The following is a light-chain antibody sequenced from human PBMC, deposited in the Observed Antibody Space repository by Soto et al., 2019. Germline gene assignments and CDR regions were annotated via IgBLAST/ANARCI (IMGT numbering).Light chain of an antibody. CDR2: AAT. CDR3: HQIHSTPWT. CDR1: KRITSY. J-gene: IGKJ1*01. V-gene: IGKV1-39*01. Sequence: DIQVTQSPSYLSASVGDSVHITCRTSKRITSYLTWYQQRPGKAPSLLIYAATYLRSGVPSRFSGSGSGTEFTLTIDGLQPDDFATYFCHQIHSTPWTFGQGTKVDIK.